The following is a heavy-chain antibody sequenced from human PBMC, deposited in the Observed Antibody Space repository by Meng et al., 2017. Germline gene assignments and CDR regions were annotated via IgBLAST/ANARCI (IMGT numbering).Heavy chain of an antibody. Sequence: ASVKVSCKASGYTFTGYYMHWVRQAPGQGLEWMGRINPNSGGTNYAQKFQGRVTMTRDTSISTAYMELSRLRSEDTAVYYCARASDSSGYYVALGYWGQGTLVTVSS. CDR1: GYTFTGYY. CDR3: ARASDSSGYYVALGY. CDR2: INPNSGGT. V-gene: IGHV1-2*06. J-gene: IGHJ4*02. D-gene: IGHD3-22*01.